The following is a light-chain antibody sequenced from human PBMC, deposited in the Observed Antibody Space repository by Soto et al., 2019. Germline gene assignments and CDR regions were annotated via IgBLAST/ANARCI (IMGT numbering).Light chain of an antibody. V-gene: IGLV1-40*01. CDR3: QSYDASLSAVV. Sequence: QSVLTQPPSVSGAPGQRVTISCTGSSSNIGAHYDVHWYQQLPGTAPKLLIYGNINRPSGVPDRFSGSKSDTSASLAITGLQAEDEADYYCQSYDASLSAVVFGGVTKLTVL. CDR1: SSNIGAHYD. J-gene: IGLJ2*01. CDR2: GNI.